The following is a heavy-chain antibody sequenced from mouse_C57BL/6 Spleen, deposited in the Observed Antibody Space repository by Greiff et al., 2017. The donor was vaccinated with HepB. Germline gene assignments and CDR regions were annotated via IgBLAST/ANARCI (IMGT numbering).Heavy chain of an antibody. V-gene: IGHV1-76*01. CDR1: GFTFTDYY. CDR3: ARSGTTVVYFDV. D-gene: IGHD1-1*01. J-gene: IGHJ1*03. Sequence: QVQLQQSGAELVRPGASVKLSCKASGFTFTDYYINWVKQRPGQGLEWIARIYPGSGNTYYNEKFKGKATLTAEKSSSTAYMQLSSLTSEDSAVYFCARSGTTVVYFDVWGTGTTVTVST. CDR2: IYPGSGNT.